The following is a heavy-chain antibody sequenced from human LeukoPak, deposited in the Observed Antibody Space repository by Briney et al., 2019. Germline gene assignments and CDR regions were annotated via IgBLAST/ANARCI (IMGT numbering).Heavy chain of an antibody. CDR3: TRGPGSTWYSDY. D-gene: IGHD6-13*01. V-gene: IGHV3-66*02. J-gene: IGHJ4*02. CDR1: GFTVSTNY. Sequence: GGSLRLSCAASGFTVSTNYMNWVRQAPGKGREWVSIIYSGRDTYYADSVKGRFTISRDNSKNTLYLQMNSLRAEGTAVYYCTRGPGSTWYSDYWGQGTLVTVSS. CDR2: IYSGRDT.